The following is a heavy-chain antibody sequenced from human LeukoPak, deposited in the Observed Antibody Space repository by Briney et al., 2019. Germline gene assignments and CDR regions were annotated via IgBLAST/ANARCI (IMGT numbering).Heavy chain of an antibody. J-gene: IGHJ4*02. CDR3: ARQGGYGMDY. Sequence: SETLSLTCAVSGDSISSSSYYWGWVRQPPGKGLEWLATIFYNGNIHSANTYYNPSLESRLTISVDPSKNQFSLKLTSVTAPDTAVFYWARQGGYGMDYWGQGTLVTVSS. V-gene: IGHV4-39*01. CDR2: IFYNGNIHSANT. D-gene: IGHD5-12*01. CDR1: GDSISSSSYY.